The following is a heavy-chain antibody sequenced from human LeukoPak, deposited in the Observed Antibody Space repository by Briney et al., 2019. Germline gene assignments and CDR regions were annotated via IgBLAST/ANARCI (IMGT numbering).Heavy chain of an antibody. D-gene: IGHD3-22*01. J-gene: IGHJ4*02. Sequence: GASVKVSCRASGYTFTSYGITWVRQAPGQGLEWMGWISAYNGNTNYAQKLKGRVTMTTDTSTSTAYMELRSLRSDDTAVYYCARSPMIVVVTDFDYWGQGTLVTVPS. V-gene: IGHV1-18*01. CDR1: GYTFTSYG. CDR2: ISAYNGNT. CDR3: ARSPMIVVVTDFDY.